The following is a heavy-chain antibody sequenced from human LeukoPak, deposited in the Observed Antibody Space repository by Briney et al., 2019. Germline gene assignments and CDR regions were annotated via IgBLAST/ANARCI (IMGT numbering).Heavy chain of an antibody. CDR1: GFTFSNYP. D-gene: IGHD6-25*01. CDR2: IGSGGSPI. Sequence: GGSLRLSCAASGFTFSNYPMNWVRQAPGKGLEWVSYIGSGGSPIYYADSVKGRFTISRDNAKNSLYLQMNSLRADDTAVYYCARFAAGGSYYYYMGVWGKGTTVTVSS. J-gene: IGHJ6*03. CDR3: ARFAAGGSYYYYMGV. V-gene: IGHV3-48*01.